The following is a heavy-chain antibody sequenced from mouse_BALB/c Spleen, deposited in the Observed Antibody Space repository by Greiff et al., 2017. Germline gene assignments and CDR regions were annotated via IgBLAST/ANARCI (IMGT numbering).Heavy chain of an antibody. CDR2: INPYNGAT. CDR3: ARYGSGYCYDY. J-gene: IGHJ2*01. Sequence: EVQLQESGPELVKPGASVKLSCKASGYSFTGYYMHWVKQSPVKSLEWIGRINPYNGATSYNQNFKDKASLTVEKSSSTAYMELHSLTSEGPAVYYCARYGSGYCYDYWGQGTTRTVSS. D-gene: IGHD1-1*02. CDR1: GYSFTGYY. V-gene: IGHV1-31*01.